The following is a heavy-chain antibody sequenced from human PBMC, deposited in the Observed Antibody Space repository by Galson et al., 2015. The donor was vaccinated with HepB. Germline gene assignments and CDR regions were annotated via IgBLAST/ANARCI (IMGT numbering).Heavy chain of an antibody. J-gene: IGHJ4*02. D-gene: IGHD3-10*01. V-gene: IGHV3-15*01. CDR1: GFNFQNAW. CDR2: IKSGTENETK. CDR3: ATYGSGRKFDY. Sequence: SLRLSCAASGFNFQNAWMTWVRQAPGKGLEWVGRIKSGTENETKDYAAAVKGRFNILRDDSRYTLDLQMNSLKTEDTAVYYCATYGSGRKFDYWGQGTLVAVSS.